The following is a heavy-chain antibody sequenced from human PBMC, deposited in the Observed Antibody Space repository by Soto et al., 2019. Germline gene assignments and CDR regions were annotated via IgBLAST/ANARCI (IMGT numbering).Heavy chain of an antibody. CDR2: IYSGGST. J-gene: IGHJ4*02. D-gene: IGHD1-26*01. Sequence: GGSLRLSCAASGFSVSTNYMTRVRQAPGKGLEWVSVIYSGGSTYYADSVKGRFTISRDNSKNTLHLQMNSLRAEDTAVYYCARGSGSLYYFDFWGRGTLVTVSS. CDR3: ARGSGSLYYFDF. V-gene: IGHV3-53*01. CDR1: GFSVSTNY.